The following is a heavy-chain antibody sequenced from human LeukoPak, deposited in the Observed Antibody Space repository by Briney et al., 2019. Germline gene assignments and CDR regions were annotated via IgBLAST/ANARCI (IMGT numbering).Heavy chain of an antibody. J-gene: IGHJ4*02. CDR2: INHSGST. CDR3: ARGMVEMATIDFDY. D-gene: IGHD5-24*01. CDR1: GGSISSGSYY. Sequence: SQTLSLTCTVAGGSISSGSYYWSWIRQPAGKGLEWIGEINHSGSTNYNPSLKSRVTISAATSKNQFSLKLSPVTAADTAMYYCARGMVEMATIDFDYWGQGTLVTVSS. V-gene: IGHV4-61*09.